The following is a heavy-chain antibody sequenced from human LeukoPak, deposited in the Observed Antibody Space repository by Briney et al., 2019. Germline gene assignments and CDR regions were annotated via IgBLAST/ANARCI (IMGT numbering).Heavy chain of an antibody. CDR2: IYYSGST. V-gene: IGHV4-61*01. CDR3: ARGLGPYYFDY. D-gene: IGHD3-16*01. Sequence: SETLSLTCTVSGGSVSSGSYYWSWIRQSPGKGLEWIGYIYYSGSTNYNPSLKSRVTISADTSKNQFSLKLSSVTAADTAVYYCARGLGPYYFDYWGQGTLVTVSS. J-gene: IGHJ4*02. CDR1: GGSVSSGSYY.